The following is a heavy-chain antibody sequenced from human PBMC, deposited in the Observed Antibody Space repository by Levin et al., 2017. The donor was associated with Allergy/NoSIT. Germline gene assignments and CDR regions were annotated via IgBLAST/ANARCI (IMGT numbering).Heavy chain of an antibody. J-gene: IGHJ2*01. V-gene: IGHV5-51*01. Sequence: GGSLRLSCQGSGYSFTGYWIGWVRQMPGKGLEWMAIIYPRDSTTRYSPSFQGQVTVSADTSLNTAYLQWSSLRASDTAIYYCARFSGYSPLYWYFDLWGRGTVVTVSS. CDR1: GYSFTGYW. D-gene: IGHD3-22*01. CDR3: ARFSGYSPLYWYFDL. CDR2: IYPRDSTT.